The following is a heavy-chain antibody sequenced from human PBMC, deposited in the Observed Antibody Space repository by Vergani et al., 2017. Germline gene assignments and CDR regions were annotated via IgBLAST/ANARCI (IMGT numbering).Heavy chain of an antibody. CDR1: GFTFSSYA. CDR2: IRGSGGST. CDR3: AKDSGYDFWSGYFYYGMDV. D-gene: IGHD3-3*01. Sequence: EVQLLESGGGLVQPGGSLRLSCAASGFTFSSYAMSWVRQAPGKGLEWVSAIRGSGGSTYSADSVKGRFTLSRDNSKNTLYLQMNSLRAEDTAVYYCAKDSGYDFWSGYFYYGMDVWGQGTMVTVSS. J-gene: IGHJ6*02. V-gene: IGHV3-23*01.